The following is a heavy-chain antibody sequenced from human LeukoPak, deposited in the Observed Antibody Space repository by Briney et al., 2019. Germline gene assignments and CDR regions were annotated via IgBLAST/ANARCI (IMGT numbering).Heavy chain of an antibody. Sequence: KPSETLCLTCAVYGGSFSAYYWRWFRQPPGKGLEWIGEINHSGSTNYNPSLKSRVTISVDTSKNQFSLKLTSVTAADTAVYYCASEMEDPRQAAACHFWGQGTLVTVSS. CDR3: ASEMEDPRQAAACHF. J-gene: IGHJ4*02. CDR1: GGSFSAYY. V-gene: IGHV4-34*01. CDR2: INHSGST. D-gene: IGHD6-13*01.